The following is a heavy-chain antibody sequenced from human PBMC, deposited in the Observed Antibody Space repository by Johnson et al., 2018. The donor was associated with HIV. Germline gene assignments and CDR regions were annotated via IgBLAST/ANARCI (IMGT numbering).Heavy chain of an antibody. V-gene: IGHV3-43D*03. D-gene: IGHD1-26*01. CDR3: AKGWDLVGATHSAFDI. CDR2: ISWDGGST. J-gene: IGHJ3*02. Sequence: VQLVESGGGVVRPGGSLRLSCAASGFTFDDYAMHWVRQAPGKGLEWVTLISWDGGSTYYADSVKGRFTIARDNSKDSLYLQMNSLRVEDTALYYCAKGWDLVGATHSAFDIWGQGTMVTVSS. CDR1: GFTFDDYA.